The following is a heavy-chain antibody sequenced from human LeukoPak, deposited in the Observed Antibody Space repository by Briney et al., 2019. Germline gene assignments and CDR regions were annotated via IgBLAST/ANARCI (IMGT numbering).Heavy chain of an antibody. Sequence: ASVKVSCKASGGTFSSYTISWVRQAPGQGLEWMGRIIPILGIANYAQKFQGRVTITADKSTSTAYMELSSLRSEDTAVYYCAREYCGGDCYPYYYYYYMGVWGKGTTVTVSS. V-gene: IGHV1-69*04. CDR3: AREYCGGDCYPYYYYYYMGV. CDR1: GGTFSSYT. D-gene: IGHD2-21*01. CDR2: IIPILGIA. J-gene: IGHJ6*03.